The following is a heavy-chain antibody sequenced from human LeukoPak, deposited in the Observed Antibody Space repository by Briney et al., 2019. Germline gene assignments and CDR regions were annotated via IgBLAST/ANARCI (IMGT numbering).Heavy chain of an antibody. Sequence: GGSLRLSCAASGFTFSSYWMSWVRQAPGQGLEWVANINQDGSEKYYVDSVKGRFTISRDNAKNSLYLQMSSLRAEDTALYYCAREYYYDSSDYATFNFDHWGQGTQVTVSS. CDR1: GFTFSSYW. D-gene: IGHD3-22*01. CDR3: AREYYYDSSDYATFNFDH. V-gene: IGHV3-7*01. J-gene: IGHJ4*02. CDR2: INQDGSEK.